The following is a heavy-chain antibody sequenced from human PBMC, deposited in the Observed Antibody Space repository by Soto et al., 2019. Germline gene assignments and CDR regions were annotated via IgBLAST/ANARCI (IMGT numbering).Heavy chain of an antibody. J-gene: IGHJ6*02. V-gene: IGHV1-2*04. Sequence: ASVKVSCKASGYTFTGYYMHWVRQAPGQGLEWMGWINPNSGGTNYAQKFQGWVTMTRDTSISTAYMELSRLRSDDTAVYYCARVRATGANYYYYGMDVWGQGTTVTVSS. CDR1: GYTFTGYY. CDR2: INPNSGGT. CDR3: ARVRATGANYYYYGMDV.